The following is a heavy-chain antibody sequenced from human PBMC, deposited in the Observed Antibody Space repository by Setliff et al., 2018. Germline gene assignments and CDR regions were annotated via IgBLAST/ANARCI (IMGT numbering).Heavy chain of an antibody. CDR3: ARQGASGAPHY. CDR2: VYHRGST. V-gene: IGHV4-38-2*01. Sequence: GSLRLSCAASGFPFSIYSMHWVRQPPGKGLEWIATVYHRGSTDYNPSLKSRVTMSVDTSKNQFSLKLSSVTAADTAIYYCARQGASGAPHYWGQGTLVTVSS. D-gene: IGHD6-13*01. CDR1: GFPFSIYS. J-gene: IGHJ4*02.